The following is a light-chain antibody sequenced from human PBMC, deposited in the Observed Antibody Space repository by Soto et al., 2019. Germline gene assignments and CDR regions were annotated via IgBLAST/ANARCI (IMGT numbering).Light chain of an antibody. V-gene: IGKV3-20*01. J-gene: IGKJ5*01. CDR1: QSVSSN. Sequence: EIVMTQSPVTLSVSPVERATLSCRASQSVSSNLAWYQQKPGQAPRLLIFGASNRTTGIPERFSGSGSGTDFTLTISRLEPQDSAMYYCQQYVISVTFGQGTRLEIK. CDR3: QQYVISVT. CDR2: GAS.